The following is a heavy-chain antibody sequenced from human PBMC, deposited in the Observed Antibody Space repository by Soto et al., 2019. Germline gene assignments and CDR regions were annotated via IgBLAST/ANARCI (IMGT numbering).Heavy chain of an antibody. J-gene: IGHJ6*03. CDR2: IYYSGST. Sequence: TSETLSLTCTVSGGSISSYYWSWIRQPPGKGLEWIGYIYYSGSTNYNPSLKSRVTISVDTSKNQFSLKLSSVTAADTAVYYCARLFAGAGGASPGYYYYYMDVGGKGTTVTVSS. CDR1: GGSISSYY. CDR3: ARLFAGAGGASPGYYYYYMDV. D-gene: IGHD3-10*01. V-gene: IGHV4-59*08.